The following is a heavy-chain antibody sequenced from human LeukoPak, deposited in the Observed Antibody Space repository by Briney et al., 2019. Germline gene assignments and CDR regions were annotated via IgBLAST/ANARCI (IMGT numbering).Heavy chain of an antibody. Sequence: GGSLRLSCAASGFTFISYWMHWVRQAPGKGLVWVARINNDGSSTTYADSVKGRFTISRDNAKNTVYLHMNCLRAEDTAVYYCARESGRSYYLNYWGQGNLVTVSS. CDR2: INNDGSST. CDR1: GFTFISYW. J-gene: IGHJ4*02. V-gene: IGHV3-74*03. D-gene: IGHD1-26*01. CDR3: ARESGRSYYLNY.